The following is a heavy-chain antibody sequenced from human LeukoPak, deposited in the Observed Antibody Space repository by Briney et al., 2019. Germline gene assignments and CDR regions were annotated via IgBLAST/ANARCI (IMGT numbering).Heavy chain of an antibody. D-gene: IGHD3-3*01. CDR2: MYYSGIP. CDR1: GGSISISSHY. V-gene: IGHV4-39*01. Sequence: SETLSLTCAVSGGSISISSHYWAWIRQPPGKGLEWIGSMYYSGIPFYNPSLKSRVTISVDTAKNQFSLKLSSVTAADTAVYYCARREWRIPGYLDLWGRGTLVSVSS. J-gene: IGHJ2*01. CDR3: ARREWRIPGYLDL.